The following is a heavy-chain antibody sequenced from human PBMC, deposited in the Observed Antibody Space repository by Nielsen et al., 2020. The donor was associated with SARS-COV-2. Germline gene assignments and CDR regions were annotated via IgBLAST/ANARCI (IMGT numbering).Heavy chain of an antibody. CDR3: ARAYGGNFPESSFDY. J-gene: IGHJ4*02. V-gene: IGHV3-30-3*01. D-gene: IGHD4-23*01. Sequence: WIRQPPGKGLEWVAVISYDGSNKYYADSVKGRFTISRDNAKNSLYLQMNSLRDEDTAVYYCARAYGGNFPESSFDYWGQGTLVTVSS. CDR2: ISYDGSNK.